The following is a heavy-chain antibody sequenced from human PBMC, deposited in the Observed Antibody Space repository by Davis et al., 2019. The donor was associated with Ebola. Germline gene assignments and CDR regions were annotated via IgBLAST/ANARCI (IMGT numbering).Heavy chain of an antibody. Sequence: SETLSLTCTVSGGSISSSSYYWGWIRQPPGKGLEWIGSIYYSGSTYYNPSLKSRVTISVDTSKNQFSLKLSSVTAADTAVYYCARMTTVTTALTYYYGMDVWGKGTTVTVSS. D-gene: IGHD4-17*01. CDR3: ARMTTVTTALTYYYGMDV. CDR2: IYYSGST. CDR1: GGSISSSSYY. J-gene: IGHJ6*04. V-gene: IGHV4-39*07.